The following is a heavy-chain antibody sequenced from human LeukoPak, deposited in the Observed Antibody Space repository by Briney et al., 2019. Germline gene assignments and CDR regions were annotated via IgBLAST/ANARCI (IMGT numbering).Heavy chain of an antibody. CDR1: GFTFSSYW. CDR3: ARDLSDYWSGWEYYFDY. V-gene: IGHV3-74*01. D-gene: IGHD3-3*01. CDR2: INSDGSST. J-gene: IGHJ4*02. Sequence: QTGGSLRLSCAASGFTFSSYWMHWVRQAPGKGLLWVSRINSDGSSTSYADSVKGRFTISRDNAKSTLYLQMNSLRAEDTAVYYCARDLSDYWSGWEYYFDYWGQGTLVTVSS.